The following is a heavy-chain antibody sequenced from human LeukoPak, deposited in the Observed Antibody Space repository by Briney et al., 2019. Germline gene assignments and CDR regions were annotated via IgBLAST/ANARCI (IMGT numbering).Heavy chain of an antibody. D-gene: IGHD2/OR15-2a*01. J-gene: IGHJ4*02. CDR1: GFTVSSNY. Sequence: PGGSLRLSCAASGFTVSSNYMSWVRQAPGKGLEWVSVIYSGGSTYYADSVKGRFTISRDNSKNTLYLQMNSLRAEDTAVYYCEKGTTSLRTTTPADYWGQGTLVPVPS. V-gene: IGHV3-53*01. CDR2: IYSGGST. CDR3: EKGTTSLRTTTPADY.